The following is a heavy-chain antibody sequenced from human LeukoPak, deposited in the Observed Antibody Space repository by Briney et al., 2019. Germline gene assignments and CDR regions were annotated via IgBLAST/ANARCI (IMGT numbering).Heavy chain of an antibody. J-gene: IGHJ4*02. D-gene: IGHD1-26*01. CDR2: INGSGGRT. CDR3: ASRWVGALVPTHWFN. CDR1: GFTFSSYA. Sequence: PGGSLRLSCAASGFTFSSYAMTWVRQAPGKGLEWVSDINGSGGRTNYADSVKGRFTISRDNAKNSLYLQMNSLRAEDTAVYYCASRWVGALVPTHWFNWGQGTLVTVSS. V-gene: IGHV3-23*01.